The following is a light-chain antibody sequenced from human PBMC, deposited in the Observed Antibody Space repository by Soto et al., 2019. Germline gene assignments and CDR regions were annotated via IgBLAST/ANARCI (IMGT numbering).Light chain of an antibody. Sequence: EIVLTQSPATLSLSPGERATLSCRASQSVDSYLAWYEQKPGQAPRLLIYDASNRATGIPARFSGSGSGTDFTLTISSLEPEDFAIYYCQQRSIWPLTFGGGTKVDI. CDR2: DAS. J-gene: IGKJ4*01. CDR3: QQRSIWPLT. CDR1: QSVDSY. V-gene: IGKV3-11*01.